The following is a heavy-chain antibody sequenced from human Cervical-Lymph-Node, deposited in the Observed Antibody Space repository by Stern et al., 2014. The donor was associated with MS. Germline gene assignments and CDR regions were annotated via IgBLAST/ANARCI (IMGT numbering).Heavy chain of an antibody. V-gene: IGHV1-46*03. J-gene: IGHJ3*02. CDR1: EYTLTYFF. CDR2: INPSGGFT. CDR3: ASARNTAFDI. Sequence: VQLVESGAEVKKPGASVQVSCKASEYTLTYFFVHWIRQAPGQGLEWMGVINPSGGFTTYAQRFQGRLTMTRDTSTSTVFMKLSSLTSEDTAVYYCASARNTAFDIWGQGTAVIVSS.